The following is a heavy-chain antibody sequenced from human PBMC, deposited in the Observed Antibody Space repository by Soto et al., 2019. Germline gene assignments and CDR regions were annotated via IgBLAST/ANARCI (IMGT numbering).Heavy chain of an antibody. CDR2: ISGSGGST. D-gene: IGHD3-10*01. Sequence: GGSLRLSCAASGFTFSSYAMSWVRQAPGKGLEWVSAISGSGGSTYYADSVKGRFTKSRDNSKNTLYLQMYSLRAEDTAVCYCAKGSYYGSGSYLGGDAFDIWGQGTMVTVSS. V-gene: IGHV3-23*01. CDR3: AKGSYYGSGSYLGGDAFDI. CDR1: GFTFSSYA. J-gene: IGHJ3*02.